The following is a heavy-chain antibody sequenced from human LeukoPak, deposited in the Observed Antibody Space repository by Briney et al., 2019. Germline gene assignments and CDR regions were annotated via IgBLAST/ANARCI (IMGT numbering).Heavy chain of an antibody. CDR1: GFTFSSYA. Sequence: GGSLRLSCAASGFTFSSYAMHWVRQAPGKGLEWVAVISYDGSNKYYADSVKGRFTISRDNAKNSLYLQMNSLRAEDTAVYYCARGFGYGPTPLDYWGQGTLVTASS. V-gene: IGHV3-30-3*01. CDR2: ISYDGSNK. D-gene: IGHD5-18*01. CDR3: ARGFGYGPTPLDY. J-gene: IGHJ4*02.